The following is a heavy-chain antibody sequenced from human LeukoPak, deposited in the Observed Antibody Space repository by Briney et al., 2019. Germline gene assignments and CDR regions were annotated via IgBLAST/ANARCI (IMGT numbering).Heavy chain of an antibody. CDR3: ARARIFGVTH. Sequence: PSETLSLTCTVSGYSISSGYYWSWIRQPPGKGLEWIGEINHSGSTNYNPSLKSRVTISVDTSKNQFSLKLSSVTAADTAVYYCARARIFGVTHWGQGTLVTVSS. J-gene: IGHJ4*02. CDR2: INHSGST. V-gene: IGHV4-38-2*02. CDR1: GYSISSGYY. D-gene: IGHD3-3*01.